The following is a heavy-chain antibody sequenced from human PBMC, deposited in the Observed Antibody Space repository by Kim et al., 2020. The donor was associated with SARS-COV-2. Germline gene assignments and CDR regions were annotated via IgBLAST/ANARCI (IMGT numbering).Heavy chain of an antibody. D-gene: IGHD3-9*01. V-gene: IGHV3-30-3*01. J-gene: IGHJ6*02. CDR1: GFTFSSYA. CDR3: ARDREYYDILTGYYITSYYYYYYGMDV. Sequence: GGSLRLSCPASGFTFSSYAMHWVRQAPGKGLEWVAVISYDGSNKYYADSVKGRFTISRDNSKNTLYLQMNSLRAEDTAVYYCARDREYYDILTGYYITSYYYYYYGMDVWGQGTTVTVSS. CDR2: ISYDGSNK.